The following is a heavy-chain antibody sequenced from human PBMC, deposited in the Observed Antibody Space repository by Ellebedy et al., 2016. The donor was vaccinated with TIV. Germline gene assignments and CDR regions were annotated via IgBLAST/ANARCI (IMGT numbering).Heavy chain of an antibody. CDR2: IYYNGST. Sequence: SETPSLTXTVSGGSVSSGSDYWSWIRQPPGKGLEWIGYIYYNGSTNYNPSLKSRVTISVDTSKNQFSLKLSSVTAADTAVYYCARDTRTGIAARPGAYYHYYYMDVWGKGTTVTVSS. CDR1: GGSVSSGSDY. V-gene: IGHV4-61*01. D-gene: IGHD6-6*01. CDR3: ARDTRTGIAARPGAYYHYYYMDV. J-gene: IGHJ6*03.